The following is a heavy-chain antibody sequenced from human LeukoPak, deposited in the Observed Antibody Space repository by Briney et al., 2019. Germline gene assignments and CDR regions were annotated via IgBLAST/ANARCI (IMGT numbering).Heavy chain of an antibody. CDR3: ARLWYSSSWYRVDY. V-gene: IGHV4-39*01. D-gene: IGHD6-13*01. J-gene: IGHJ4*02. Sequence: PSETLSLTCTVSGGSISSSSYYRGWIRQPPGKGLEWIGSIYYSGSTYYNPSLKSRVTISVDTSKNQFSLKLSSVTAADTAVYYCARLWYSSSWYRVDYWGQGTLVTVSS. CDR1: GGSISSSSYY. CDR2: IYYSGST.